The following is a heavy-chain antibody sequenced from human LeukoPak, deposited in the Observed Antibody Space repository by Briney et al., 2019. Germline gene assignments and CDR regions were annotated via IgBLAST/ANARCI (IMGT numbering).Heavy chain of an antibody. Sequence: GGSLRLSCAGSGFTLGSYAMSWVRQAPGKGLEWVSAIGGNGYNTYYADSVKGRFTISSESSGNTLYLQMHNLRAEDTAVYYCAKGVRLWFAFYFDYWGQGTLVTVSS. CDR2: IGGNGYNT. J-gene: IGHJ4*02. V-gene: IGHV3-23*01. CDR1: GFTLGSYA. CDR3: AKGVRLWFAFYFDY. D-gene: IGHD3-10*01.